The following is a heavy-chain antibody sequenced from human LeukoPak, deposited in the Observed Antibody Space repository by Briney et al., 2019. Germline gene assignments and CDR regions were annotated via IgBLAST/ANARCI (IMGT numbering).Heavy chain of an antibody. CDR1: GGSFSGYY. Sequence: TSETLSLTCAVYGGSFSGYYWSWIRQPPGKGLERIGEINHSGSTNYNPSLKSRVTISVDTSKNQFSLKLSSVTAADTAVYYCARRSPNNWNYDGAFDIWGQGTMVTVSS. CDR2: INHSGST. CDR3: ARRSPNNWNYDGAFDI. J-gene: IGHJ3*02. V-gene: IGHV4-34*01. D-gene: IGHD1-7*01.